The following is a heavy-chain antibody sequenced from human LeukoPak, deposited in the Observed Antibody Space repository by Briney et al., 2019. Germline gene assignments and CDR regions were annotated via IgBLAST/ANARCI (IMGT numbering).Heavy chain of an antibody. J-gene: IGHJ4*02. CDR3: ARYASVASSGYMDY. V-gene: IGHV4-59*01. Sequence: SETLSLTCTVSGGSISSYYWSWIRQPPGKGLEWIGYIYYSGSTNYNPSPKSRVTISVDTSKNQFSLKLSSVTAADTAVYYCARYASVASSGYMDYWGQGTLVTVSS. CDR1: GGSISSYY. D-gene: IGHD3-22*01. CDR2: IYYSGST.